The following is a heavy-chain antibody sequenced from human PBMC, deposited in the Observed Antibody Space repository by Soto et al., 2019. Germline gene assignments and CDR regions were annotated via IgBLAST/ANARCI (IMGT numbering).Heavy chain of an antibody. CDR2: INPNSGGT. Sequence: ASVKVSCKASGYTFTGYYMHWVRQAPGQGLEWMGWINPNSGGTNYAQKFQGWVTMTRDTSISTAYMELSRLRSDDTAVYYCARDNYPYYYGSGSFFFAFDIWGQGTMVTVS. CDR1: GYTFTGYY. V-gene: IGHV1-2*04. J-gene: IGHJ3*02. D-gene: IGHD3-10*01. CDR3: ARDNYPYYYGSGSFFFAFDI.